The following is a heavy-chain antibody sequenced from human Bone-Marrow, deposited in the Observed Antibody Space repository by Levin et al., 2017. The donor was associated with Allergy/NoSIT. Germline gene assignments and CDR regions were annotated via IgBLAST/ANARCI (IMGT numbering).Heavy chain of an antibody. CDR3: ARHGTIRYDAFDI. Sequence: GASVKVSCRASGGGFSSYSFSWMRQAPGQGLEWMGWISPIFDTTKLSQKFQGRVTMTADKSTNTASMELSSLTHDDTAVYYCARHGTIRYDAFDIWGHGTVVTVSS. V-gene: IGHV1-69*06. CDR1: GGGFSSYS. CDR2: ISPIFDTT. D-gene: IGHD5-24*01. J-gene: IGHJ3*02.